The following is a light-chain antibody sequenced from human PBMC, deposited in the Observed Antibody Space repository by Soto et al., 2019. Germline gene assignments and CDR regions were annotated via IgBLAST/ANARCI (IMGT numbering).Light chain of an antibody. CDR3: QQYKTYWT. Sequence: DIQMTQSPSTLSGSVGDRVTITCRASQTISSWLAWYQQKPGKAPKLLIYKASSLESGVPSRFSGSGSGTEFTLTISSLQPDDSATYYCQQYKTYWTFGQGTKVDIK. CDR1: QTISSW. V-gene: IGKV1-5*03. J-gene: IGKJ1*01. CDR2: KAS.